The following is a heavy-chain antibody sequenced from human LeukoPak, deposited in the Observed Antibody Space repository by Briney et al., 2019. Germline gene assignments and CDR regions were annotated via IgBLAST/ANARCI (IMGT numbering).Heavy chain of an antibody. CDR1: GGSISSSSYY. CDR2: IYYSGST. CDR3: ARDLSGSGNH. J-gene: IGHJ4*02. D-gene: IGHD3-10*01. V-gene: IGHV4-39*07. Sequence: KPSETLSLTCTVSGGSISSSSYYWGWIRQPPGKGLEWIGSIYYSGSTYYNPSLKSRVTISVDTSKNQFSLKLSSVTAADTAVYYCARDLSGSGNHWGQGTLVTVSS.